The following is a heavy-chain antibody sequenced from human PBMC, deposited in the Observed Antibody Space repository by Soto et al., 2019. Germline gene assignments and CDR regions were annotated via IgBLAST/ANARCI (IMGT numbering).Heavy chain of an antibody. CDR3: ARVGYSSSSDWFDP. D-gene: IGHD6-6*01. V-gene: IGHV4-34*01. Sequence: QVQLQQWGAGLLKPSETLSLTCAVYGGSFSGYYWSWIRQPPGKGLEWIGEINHSGSTNYNPSLKSRVTISVDTSKNQFSLKLSSVTAADTAVYYCARVGYSSSSDWFDPWGQGTLVTVSS. CDR1: GGSFSGYY. CDR2: INHSGST. J-gene: IGHJ5*02.